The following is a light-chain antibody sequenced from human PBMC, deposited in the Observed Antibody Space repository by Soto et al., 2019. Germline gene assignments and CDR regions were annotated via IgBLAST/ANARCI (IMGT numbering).Light chain of an antibody. CDR1: SSDVGGYNY. CDR3: SSYTSSITLLYV. CDR2: DVS. J-gene: IGLJ1*01. Sequence: QSALTQPASVSGSPGQSITISCTGTSSDVGGYNYVSWYQQHPGKSPKLMLYDVSNRPSGVSNRVSGSKSGNTASLTISGLQAEDEADYYCSSYTSSITLLYVFGTGTKLTVL. V-gene: IGLV2-14*01.